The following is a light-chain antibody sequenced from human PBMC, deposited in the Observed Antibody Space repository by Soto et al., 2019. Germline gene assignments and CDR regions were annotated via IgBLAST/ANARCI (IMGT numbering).Light chain of an antibody. V-gene: IGKV1-5*03. CDR2: KAT. CDR1: QSLSGW. J-gene: IGKJ4*01. Sequence: DIQMTQSPSTLSAFVGDRVTITCRASQSLSGWLAWYQQKPGKAPKLLIRKATSLESGVPSRFSGSGSGTEFTLTISSLQPDDSATYHGQHYNGYPITFGGGTKVEIK. CDR3: QHYNGYPIT.